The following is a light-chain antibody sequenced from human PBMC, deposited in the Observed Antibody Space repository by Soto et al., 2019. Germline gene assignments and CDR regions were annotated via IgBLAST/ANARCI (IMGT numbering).Light chain of an antibody. CDR3: CAYADTFYV. CDR2: DVA. CDR1: SGDVGGSNF. V-gene: IGLV2-14*03. Sequence: SALTQPASVSDSPGQSITISCTGTSGDVGGSNFVSWYQQHPGKPPKLIIYDVANRPSGVSNRFSGSKSGSTASLIISRLQTEDEADYYCCAYADTFYVFGTGTKVTV. J-gene: IGLJ1*01.